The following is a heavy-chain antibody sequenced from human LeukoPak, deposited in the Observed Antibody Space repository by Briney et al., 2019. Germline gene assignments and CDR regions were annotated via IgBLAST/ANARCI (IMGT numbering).Heavy chain of an antibody. CDR3: ATTYYYDSSGYSGYRNAFDI. CDR2: FDPEDGET. Sequence: ASVKVSCKVSGYTLTELSMHWVRQAPGKGLEWMGGFDPEDGETIYAQKFQGRVTMTEDTSTDTAYMELSSLRSEDTAVYYCATTYYYDSSGYSGYRNAFDIWGQGTMVTVSS. V-gene: IGHV1-24*01. CDR1: GYTLTELS. D-gene: IGHD3-22*01. J-gene: IGHJ3*02.